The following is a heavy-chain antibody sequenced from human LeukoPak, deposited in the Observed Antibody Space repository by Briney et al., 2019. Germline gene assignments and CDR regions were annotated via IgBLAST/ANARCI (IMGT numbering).Heavy chain of an antibody. J-gene: IGHJ4*02. Sequence: GGSLRLSCAASGFTFSSYAMSWVRQAPGRGLEWVSAISRSGGSTYYADSVRGRFTISRDNSKNTLYLQMNSLRAEDTAVYYCAKDKVSYYYDSSGYYYGYWGQGTLVTVSS. CDR3: AKDKVSYYYDSSGYYYGY. D-gene: IGHD3-22*01. CDR2: ISRSGGST. CDR1: GFTFSSYA. V-gene: IGHV3-23*01.